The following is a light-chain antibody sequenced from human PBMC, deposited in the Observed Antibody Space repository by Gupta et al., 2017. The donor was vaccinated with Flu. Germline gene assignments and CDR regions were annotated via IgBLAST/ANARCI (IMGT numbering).Light chain of an antibody. CDR2: DAS. V-gene: IGKV3-11*01. J-gene: IGKJ2*01. CDR3: QKRSNWPPYT. CDR1: QSVGTY. Sequence: EIVLTQSPATLSLSPGERATLSCRASQSVGTYLAWYQQKPGQTPRLLIYDASNRATGIPARFSGSGCGKDLTLTISSREQEEFAVYYCQKRSNWPPYTFGQGTKLEI.